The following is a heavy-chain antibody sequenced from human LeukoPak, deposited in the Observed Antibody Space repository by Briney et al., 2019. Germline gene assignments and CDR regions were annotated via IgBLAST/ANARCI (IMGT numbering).Heavy chain of an antibody. J-gene: IGHJ4*02. CDR3: ARALGYCSGGSCYWAYFDY. Sequence: GESLKISCKGSGYSFTSYWIGWGRQVPGKGLEWMGIIYPGDSDTRYSPSFQGQVTISADKSISTAYLQWSSLKASDTATYYCARALGYCSGGSCYWAYFDYWGQGTLVTVSS. CDR2: IYPGDSDT. V-gene: IGHV5-51*01. D-gene: IGHD2-15*01. CDR1: GYSFTSYW.